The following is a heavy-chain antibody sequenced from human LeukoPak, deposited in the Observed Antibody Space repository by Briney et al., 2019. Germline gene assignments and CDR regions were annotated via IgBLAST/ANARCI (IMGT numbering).Heavy chain of an antibody. D-gene: IGHD2-2*02. Sequence: PGGSLRLSCAASGFTFDDYTMHWVRQAPGQGLGLVSLITWDGDTTDYADSVKGRFTISRDNSKDSLYLQMNSLRTEDTALYYCAKDSANTYLPDYWGQGTLVTVSS. CDR1: GFTFDDYT. J-gene: IGHJ4*02. CDR3: AKDSANTYLPDY. V-gene: IGHV3-43*01. CDR2: ITWDGDTT.